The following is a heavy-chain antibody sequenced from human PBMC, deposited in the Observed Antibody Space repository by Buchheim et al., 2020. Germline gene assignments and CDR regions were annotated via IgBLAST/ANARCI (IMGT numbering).Heavy chain of an antibody. Sequence: QLQLQESGPGLVKPSETLSLTCTVSGGSISNSSFFWGWIRQPPGKGLEWIGSIYYAGSKYSDPSLASGSTYYNPSLASRLTISVDTSKNQFSLKLGSVISADTALYFCARHSDRDYEILGFPLWGQGTL. CDR1: GGSISNSSFF. CDR2: IYYAGSKYSDPSLASGST. J-gene: IGHJ4*02. V-gene: IGHV4-39*01. D-gene: IGHD3-9*01. CDR3: ARHSDRDYEILGFPL.